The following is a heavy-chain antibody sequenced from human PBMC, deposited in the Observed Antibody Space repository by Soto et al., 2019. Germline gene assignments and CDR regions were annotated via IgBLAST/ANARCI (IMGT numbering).Heavy chain of an antibody. CDR3: ARGLTAGGSGSYYAGVYYYYMDV. V-gene: IGHV4-34*01. Sequence: SETLSLTCAVYGGSFSGYYWSWIRQPLGKGLEWIGEINHSGSTNYNPSLKSRVTISVDTSKNQFSRRLSSVTAADTAVYYCARGLTAGGSGSYYAGVYYYYMDVWGKGTTVTVSS. CDR2: INHSGST. CDR1: GGSFSGYY. J-gene: IGHJ6*03. D-gene: IGHD3-10*01.